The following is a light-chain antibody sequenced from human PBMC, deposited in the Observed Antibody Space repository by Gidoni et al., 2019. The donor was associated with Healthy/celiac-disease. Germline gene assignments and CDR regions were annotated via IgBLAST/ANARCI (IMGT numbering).Light chain of an antibody. J-gene: IGKJ1*01. V-gene: IGKV1-5*03. CDR3: QQYTSYWT. Sequence: DIQMTQSPSTLSASVGDRVTITCRASQSISDWLAWYQQKPGKAPKLLIYRASNLESGVPSRFSGSGSGTQFTLTISSLQPDDFAAYYCQQYTSYWTFXQXTKVEIK. CDR2: RAS. CDR1: QSISDW.